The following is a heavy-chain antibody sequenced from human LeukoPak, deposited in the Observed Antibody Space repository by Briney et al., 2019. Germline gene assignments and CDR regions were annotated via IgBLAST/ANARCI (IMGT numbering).Heavy chain of an antibody. D-gene: IGHD4-23*01. Sequence: SETLSLTCTVSGGSTSSYYWSWIRQPPGKGLEWIGYVYYTGTTNYNTSLKSRVTISIDTSMNQFSLKLSSVTAADTAVYYCARFDDSGGNWLDPWGQGTLLTVSS. CDR3: ARFDDSGGNWLDP. V-gene: IGHV4-59*01. CDR2: VYYTGTT. J-gene: IGHJ5*02. CDR1: GGSTSSYY.